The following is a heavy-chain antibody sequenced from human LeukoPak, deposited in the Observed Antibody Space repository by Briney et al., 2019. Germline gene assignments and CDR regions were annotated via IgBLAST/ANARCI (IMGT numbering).Heavy chain of an antibody. D-gene: IGHD6-13*01. J-gene: IGHJ4*02. CDR2: INHSGST. Sequence: SETLSLTCAVYVGSFSGYYWSWIRQPPGKGLEWVGEINHSGSTNYNPSLKSRVTISVDTSKNQFSLKLSSVTAADTAVYYCARAGYSSSWYVGYWGQGTLVTVSS. CDR1: VGSFSGYY. CDR3: ARAGYSSSWYVGY. V-gene: IGHV4-34*01.